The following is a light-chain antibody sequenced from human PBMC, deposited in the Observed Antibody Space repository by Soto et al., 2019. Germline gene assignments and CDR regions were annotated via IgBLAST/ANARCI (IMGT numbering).Light chain of an antibody. CDR3: QSYDSTNQGV. CDR1: SGSIANNY. CDR2: EDD. V-gene: IGLV6-57*03. J-gene: IGLJ2*01. Sequence: NFMLTQPHSVSESPGKTVTISCTRSSGSIANNYVQWYQQRPGSAPTAVIHEDDQRPSGVPDRFSGSIDRSSNTASLTISGLKTDDEADYYCQSYDSTNQGVFGGGTQLTVL.